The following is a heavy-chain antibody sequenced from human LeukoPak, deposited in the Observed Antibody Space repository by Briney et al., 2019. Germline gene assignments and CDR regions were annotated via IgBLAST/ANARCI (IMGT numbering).Heavy chain of an antibody. Sequence: SETLSLTCTVSGYSINSGYYWVWIRQPPGKGLEWIGSIYRSGSTNYNPSLKSRVTISVDTSKYQFSLKVSSVTAADTAVYYCARGDCSGSICYSPMDVWGTGTTVTVSS. D-gene: IGHD2-21*01. J-gene: IGHJ6*03. CDR1: GYSINSGYY. V-gene: IGHV4-38-2*02. CDR3: ARGDCSGSICYSPMDV. CDR2: IYRSGST.